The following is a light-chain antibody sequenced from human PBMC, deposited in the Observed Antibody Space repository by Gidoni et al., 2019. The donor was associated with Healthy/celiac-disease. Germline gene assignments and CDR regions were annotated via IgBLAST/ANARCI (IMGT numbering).Light chain of an antibody. CDR2: KAS. J-gene: IGKJ2*01. CDR1: QSISSW. Sequence: DIQMTQSPSTLSASVGARVTSTCRASQSISSWLDWYQQKPGKAPKLLIYKASSLESGVPSRFSGSGSGTEFTLTISSLQPDDFATYYCQQYNSYPYTFGQWTKLEIK. V-gene: IGKV1-5*03. CDR3: QQYNSYPYT.